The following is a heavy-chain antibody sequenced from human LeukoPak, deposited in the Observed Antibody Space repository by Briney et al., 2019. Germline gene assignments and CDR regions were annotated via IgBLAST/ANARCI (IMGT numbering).Heavy chain of an antibody. Sequence: SEALSLTCTVSGGSISSGDYYWSWIRQPPGKGLEWIGYIYYSGSTYYTPSLRGRVTISVDTSKNQFSLKLSSVTAADTAVYYCARDHFRDGYNLNYFDYWGQGTLVTVSS. D-gene: IGHD5-24*01. CDR3: ARDHFRDGYNLNYFDY. V-gene: IGHV4-30-4*01. CDR2: IYYSGST. J-gene: IGHJ4*02. CDR1: GGSISSGDYY.